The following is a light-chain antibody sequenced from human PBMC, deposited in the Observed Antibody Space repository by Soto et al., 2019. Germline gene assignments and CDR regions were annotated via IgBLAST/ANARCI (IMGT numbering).Light chain of an antibody. Sequence: QSALTQPASVSGSPGQSITISCTGTSSDVGGYNYVSWYQHHPGKAPELMIFEVSNRPSGVSHRFSGSKSGNTASLTISGLQTEDEGDYYCSSYTSSSTRVFGTGTKLTVL. V-gene: IGLV2-14*01. CDR2: EVS. CDR3: SSYTSSSTRV. J-gene: IGLJ1*01. CDR1: SSDVGGYNY.